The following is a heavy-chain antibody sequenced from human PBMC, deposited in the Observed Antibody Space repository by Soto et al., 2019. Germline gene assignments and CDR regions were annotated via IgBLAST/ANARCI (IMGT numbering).Heavy chain of an antibody. Sequence: ASGKVSCKASGYSYTGYYMHWGRQAPGQGLEWMGWINPNSGGTNYAQKFQGWVTMTRDTSISTAYMELSRLRSDDTAVYYCAREMYASRYYYYYYGMDVWGQGTTVTVSS. V-gene: IGHV1-2*04. J-gene: IGHJ6*02. D-gene: IGHD2-8*01. CDR2: INPNSGGT. CDR3: AREMYASRYYYYYYGMDV. CDR1: GYSYTGYY.